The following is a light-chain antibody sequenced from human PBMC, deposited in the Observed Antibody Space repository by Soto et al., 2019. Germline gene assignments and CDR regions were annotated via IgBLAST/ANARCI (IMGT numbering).Light chain of an antibody. J-gene: IGKJ1*01. CDR1: QSLNDW. CDR3: QQYNGYSWA. V-gene: IGKV1-5*03. Sequence: DIQMTQSPSTLSASVGDRVTITCRASQSLNDWLAWFQQKPGKAPNLLIYKVSNLESGVPSRFSGSGSGTEFTLNISSLQPDDFATYYCQQYNGYSWAFGQGTKVDIK. CDR2: KVS.